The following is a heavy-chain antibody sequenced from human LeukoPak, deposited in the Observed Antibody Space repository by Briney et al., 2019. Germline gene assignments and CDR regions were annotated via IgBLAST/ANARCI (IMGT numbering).Heavy chain of an antibody. V-gene: IGHV1-18*01. Sequence: GASVKVSCKASGYTFTNYGISWVRQAPGQGLEWMGWISAYNGNTNYAQKLQGRVTMTTDTSTSTAYMELRSLRSDDTAVYYCATDIVVVPAGSRDYWGQGTLVTVSS. CDR1: GYTFTNYG. CDR2: ISAYNGNT. J-gene: IGHJ4*02. D-gene: IGHD2-2*01. CDR3: ATDIVVVPAGSRDY.